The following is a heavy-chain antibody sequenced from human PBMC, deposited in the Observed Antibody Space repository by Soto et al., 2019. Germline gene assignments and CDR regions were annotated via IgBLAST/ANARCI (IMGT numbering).Heavy chain of an antibody. CDR1: GYTFTSYD. D-gene: IGHD4-17*01. CDR3: ARSTNDYGDRH. J-gene: IGHJ4*01. V-gene: IGHV1-8*01. CDR2: MKPKSGNT. Sequence: QVQLVQSGAEVKKPGASVKVSCRASGYTFTSYDINWVRQATGQGLEWMGWMKPKSGNTGYAQKFQGRVTMTRNTSRSTAYMELSSRRSEDTAVYYCARSTNDYGDRHWGHGPLVTVSS.